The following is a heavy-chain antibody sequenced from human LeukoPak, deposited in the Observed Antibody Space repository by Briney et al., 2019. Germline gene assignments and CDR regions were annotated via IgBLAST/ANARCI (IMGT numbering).Heavy chain of an antibody. CDR2: ISSSSSLL. J-gene: IGHJ4*02. Sequence: GRSLRLSCAASGFTFSSYSMNWVRQAPGKGLEWVSAISSSSSLLSYADSVKGRFIISRDNAKNSLYLQMNSLRAEDTAVYFCARDGGYSINWYLDYWGQGTLVTVSS. CDR1: GFTFSSYS. D-gene: IGHD6-13*01. V-gene: IGHV3-21*01. CDR3: ARDGGYSINWYLDY.